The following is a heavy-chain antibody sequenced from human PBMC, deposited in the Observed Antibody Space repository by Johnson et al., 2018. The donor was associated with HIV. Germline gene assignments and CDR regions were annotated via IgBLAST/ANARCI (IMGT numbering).Heavy chain of an antibody. CDR1: GFTFSLYW. CDR3: ARDEMQRRYAMTAFDI. CDR2: IKQDGREK. D-gene: IGHD6-25*01. V-gene: IGHV3-7*05. J-gene: IGHJ3*02. Sequence: VQLVESGGGLVQPGGSLRLSCAASGFTFSLYWMTWVRQAPGKGLEWVANIKQDGREKYYVDSVKGRFTISRDNGKNSVYLQMNGLRAEDTALYYCARDEMQRRYAMTAFDIWGQGTMVTVSS.